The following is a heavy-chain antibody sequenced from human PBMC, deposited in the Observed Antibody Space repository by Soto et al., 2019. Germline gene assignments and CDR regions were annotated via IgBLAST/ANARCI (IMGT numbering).Heavy chain of an antibody. Sequence: QVQLVQSGAEVKKPGSSVKVSCKASGGTFSSYTISWVRQAPGQGLEWMGRIIPILGIANYAQKFQGRVTITAAKSTSTAYMELSSLRSEDTAVYYCAREGSSSWAFDYWGQGTLVTVSS. CDR2: IIPILGIA. D-gene: IGHD6-13*01. CDR1: GGTFSSYT. CDR3: AREGSSSWAFDY. J-gene: IGHJ4*02. V-gene: IGHV1-69*08.